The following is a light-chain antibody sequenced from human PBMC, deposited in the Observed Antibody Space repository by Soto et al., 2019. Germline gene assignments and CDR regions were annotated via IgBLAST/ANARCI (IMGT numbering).Light chain of an antibody. CDR3: LQDYGDSWT. J-gene: IGKJ1*01. CDR1: QSVSSD. CDR2: GAS. Sequence: IVLXQSXATXSXSPGERATLSXXASQSVSSDLAWYHQTPGQAPRLLIYGASTRATGIPARFSGGRSGTEFTLTISSLQPEDFASYYCLQDYGDSWTFGQGTTVDI. V-gene: IGKV3-15*01.